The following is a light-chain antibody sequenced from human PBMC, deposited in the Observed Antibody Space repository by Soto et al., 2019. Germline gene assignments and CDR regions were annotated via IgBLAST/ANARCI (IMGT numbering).Light chain of an antibody. V-gene: IGLV7-43*01. CDR1: TGAVTSGYY. J-gene: IGLJ3*02. CDR3: LLYYGGAQLGV. Sequence: QAVVTQEPSLTVSPGGTVTLTCASSTGAVTSGYYPNWFQQKPGQAPRALIYRTSNNHSWTPARFSGSLLGGKAALTMSGVQPEDEAEYYCLLYYGGAQLGVFGGGTKLTVL. CDR2: RTS.